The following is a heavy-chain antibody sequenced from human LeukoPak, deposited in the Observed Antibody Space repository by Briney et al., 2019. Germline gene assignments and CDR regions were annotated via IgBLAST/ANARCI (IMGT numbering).Heavy chain of an antibody. D-gene: IGHD4-11*01. CDR2: IWSDGTNR. CDR1: GFIFNHYA. CDR3: VRDAQRGFDYSNSLQY. J-gene: IGHJ4*02. V-gene: IGHV3-33*01. Sequence: GTSLRLSCEASGFIFNHYALHWVRQAPHKRLERVAVIWSDGTNRYYADSVKGRFSIFSDDSQKRVFLQMNSLRAEDTAVYYCVRDAQRGFDYSNSLQYWGQGALVTVSS.